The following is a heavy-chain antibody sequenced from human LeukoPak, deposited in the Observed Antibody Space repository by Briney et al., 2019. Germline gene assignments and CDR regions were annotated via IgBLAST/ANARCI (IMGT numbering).Heavy chain of an antibody. D-gene: IGHD5-18*01. CDR2: INYNERT. Sequence: PSETLSLTCTVSGDSISSYYWSWIRQPPGKGLEWIGYINYNERTNYNPSLRSRVTISVDTSKNHLSLNLSSVTAADTAVYYCAKEFGGYSYGENYWGQGTLVTVSS. CDR1: GDSISSYY. J-gene: IGHJ4*02. CDR3: AKEFGGYSYGENY. V-gene: IGHV4-59*01.